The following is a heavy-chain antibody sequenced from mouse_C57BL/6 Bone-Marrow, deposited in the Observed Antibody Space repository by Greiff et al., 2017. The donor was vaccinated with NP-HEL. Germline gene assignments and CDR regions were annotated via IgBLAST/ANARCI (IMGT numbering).Heavy chain of an antibody. CDR1: GFTFSDYY. Sequence: EVQLVESGGGLVQPGGSLKLSCAASGFTFSDYYMYWVRQTPEKRLEWVAYISNGGGSTYYPDTVKGRFTISRDNAKNTLYLQMSRLKSEDTAMYYCARRLPYDYVAMDYWGQGTSVTVSS. CDR2: ISNGGGST. V-gene: IGHV5-12*01. J-gene: IGHJ4*01. CDR3: ARRLPYDYVAMDY. D-gene: IGHD6-5*01.